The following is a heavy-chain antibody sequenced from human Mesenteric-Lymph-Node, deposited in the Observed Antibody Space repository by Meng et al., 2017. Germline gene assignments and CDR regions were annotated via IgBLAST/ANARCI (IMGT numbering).Heavy chain of an antibody. V-gene: IGHV1-2*06. D-gene: IGHD5-24*01. J-gene: IGHJ4*02. CDR3: AREGYNYENDY. CDR2: INPNSGGT. CDR1: GYTFTGYS. Sequence: QGQLVQSGAEGKKPGASVKVSCKSSGYTFTGYSMHWVRQAPGQGLEWMGRINPNSGGTNYAQKFQGRVTMTRDTSISTAYMELSRLRSYDTAVYYCAREGYNYENDYWGQGTLVTVSS.